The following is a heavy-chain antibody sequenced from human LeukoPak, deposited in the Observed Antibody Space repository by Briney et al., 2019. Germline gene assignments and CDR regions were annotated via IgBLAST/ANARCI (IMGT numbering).Heavy chain of an antibody. V-gene: IGHV4-38-2*01. Sequence: PSETLSLTCAFSGYSISSGYYWGWIRQRQGKGLEGIVSIYHCGSTYCNPSLKSRVTISEDPSKNQFSLKLSSMTAADTAVYYCARGIESYGDYGYWGQGILVTVSS. D-gene: IGHD4-17*01. CDR3: ARGIESYGDYGY. CDR1: GYSISSGYY. CDR2: IYHCGST. J-gene: IGHJ4*02.